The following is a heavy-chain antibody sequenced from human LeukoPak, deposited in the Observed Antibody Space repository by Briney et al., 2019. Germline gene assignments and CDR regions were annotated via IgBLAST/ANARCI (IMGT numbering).Heavy chain of an antibody. V-gene: IGHV3-43*02. J-gene: IGHJ4*02. Sequence: GGSLRLSCAASGFTFDDYAMHWVRQGPGKSLEWVSLINENGDIAYYGDSVRGRFTVSRDNAKNSLYLQMNSLRAEDTAVYYCADEAPGDWGQGTLVTVSS. CDR1: GFTFDDYA. D-gene: IGHD2-2*01. CDR2: INENGDIA. CDR3: ADEAPGD.